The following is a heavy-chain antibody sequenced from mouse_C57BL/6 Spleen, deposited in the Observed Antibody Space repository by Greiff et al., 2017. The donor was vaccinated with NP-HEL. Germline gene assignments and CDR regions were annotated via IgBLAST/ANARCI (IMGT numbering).Heavy chain of an antibody. Sequence: VQLQQPGTELVKPGASVKLSCKASGYTFTSYWMHWVKQRPGQGLEWIGNINPSNGGTNYNEKFKSKATLTVDKSSSTAYMQLSSLTSEDSAVYYCASHHYYGSSTFHYAMDYWGQGTSVTVSS. CDR1: GYTFTSYW. D-gene: IGHD1-1*01. V-gene: IGHV1-53*01. J-gene: IGHJ4*01. CDR2: INPSNGGT. CDR3: ASHHYYGSSTFHYAMDY.